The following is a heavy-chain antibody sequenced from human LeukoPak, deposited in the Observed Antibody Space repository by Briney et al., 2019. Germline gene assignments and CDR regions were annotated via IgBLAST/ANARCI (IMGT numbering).Heavy chain of an antibody. CDR3: IRELWNSGYENYFGY. CDR2: IRSKAYGGTT. V-gene: IGHV3-49*04. CDR1: GFTFGDYA. Sequence: GRSLRLSCTVSGFTFGDYAMKWVRQAPGKGLEWVGCIRSKAYGGTTEYAASVKGRFIISRDDSKGIAYLQMNSLKTEDTAVYYCIRELWNSGYENYFGYWGQGTLVNVSS. J-gene: IGHJ4*02. D-gene: IGHD6-25*01.